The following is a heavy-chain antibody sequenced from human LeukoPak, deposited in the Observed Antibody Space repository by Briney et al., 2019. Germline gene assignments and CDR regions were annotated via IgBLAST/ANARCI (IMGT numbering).Heavy chain of an antibody. CDR2: ISSSSSYI. CDR1: GFTFSSYS. V-gene: IGHV3-21*01. CDR3: AREIHLGELSPPLGAFVI. D-gene: IGHD3-16*02. Sequence: GGSLRLSCAASGFTFSSYSMNWVRQAPGKGLEWVSSISSSSSYIYYADSVKGRFTISRDNAKNSLYLQMNSLRAEDTAVYYCAREIHLGELSPPLGAFVIWGQGTMVTVSS. J-gene: IGHJ3*02.